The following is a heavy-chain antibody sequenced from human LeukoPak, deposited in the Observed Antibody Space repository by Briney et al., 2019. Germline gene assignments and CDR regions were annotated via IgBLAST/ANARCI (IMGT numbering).Heavy chain of an antibody. CDR3: ARVGTGTFDY. D-gene: IGHD1-1*01. Sequence: APVKVSCKASGYTFTSYYMHWVRQAPGQGLEWMGIINPSGGTTSYAQKFQGRVTMTRNTSTSTVYMELSSLRSDDTALYYCARVGTGTFDYWGQGTLVTVSS. J-gene: IGHJ4*02. V-gene: IGHV1-46*01. CDR1: GYTFTSYY. CDR2: INPSGGTT.